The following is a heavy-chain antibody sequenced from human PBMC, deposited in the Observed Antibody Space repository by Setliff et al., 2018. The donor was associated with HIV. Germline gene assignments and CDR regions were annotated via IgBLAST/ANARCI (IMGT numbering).Heavy chain of an antibody. V-gene: IGHV3-48*04. D-gene: IGHD3-10*01. J-gene: IGHJ6*02. CDR1: GFVFSDHS. CDR3: AYYSSGSFYLGYYYYYGMDV. CDR2: ISSSGNTI. Sequence: GGSLRLSCAASGFVFSDHSFHWVRQAPGKGLEWVSHISSSGNTIYYADSVRGRFTISRDNAKNSLYLQMISLRAEDTAVYYCAYYSSGSFYLGYYYYYGMDVWGQGTTVTVSS.